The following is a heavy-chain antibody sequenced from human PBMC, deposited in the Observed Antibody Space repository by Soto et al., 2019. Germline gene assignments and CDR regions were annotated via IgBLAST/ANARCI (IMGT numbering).Heavy chain of an antibody. CDR1: GDSINNSYW. Sequence: QVQLQESGPGLVQPSGTLSLTCAVSGDSINNSYWWSWVRQTPGKGLEWIGDTYHSGTTNYNPSLKTRVTISIDKSKNQLPLKMNSVTVAATAVYHCAREVNSSPARGPDWFDPWGQGTLVTVAS. V-gene: IGHV4-4*02. CDR3: AREVNSSPARGPDWFDP. J-gene: IGHJ5*02. CDR2: TYHSGTT. D-gene: IGHD6-13*01.